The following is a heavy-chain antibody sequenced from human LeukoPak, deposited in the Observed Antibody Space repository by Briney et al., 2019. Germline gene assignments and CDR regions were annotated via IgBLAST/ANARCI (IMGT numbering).Heavy chain of an antibody. CDR2: IYSSGST. CDR1: AGSISSYF. V-gene: IGHV4-4*07. D-gene: IGHD2-15*01. Sequence: SETLSLTCTVSAGSISSYFWSWIRQPAGKGLEWIGRIYSSGSTNYNPSLKSRVTMSVDTSKNQFSMKLSYVTAADTAVYYCARVVAGRFDPWGQGTLVTVSS. CDR3: ARVVAGRFDP. J-gene: IGHJ5*02.